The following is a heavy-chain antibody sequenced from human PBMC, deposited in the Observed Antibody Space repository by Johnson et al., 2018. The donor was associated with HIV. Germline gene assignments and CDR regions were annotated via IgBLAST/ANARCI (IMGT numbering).Heavy chain of an antibody. D-gene: IGHD1-26*01. J-gene: IGHJ3*02. Sequence: LVESGGGVVQPGRSLRLSCAASGFTFNDYAMHWVRQAPGKGLEWVSGISWNSGSIGYADSVKGRFTISRDNSKNTLYLQMTSLRAEDTAVDYCAKDLRRGSGSYSDAFVIWCQGTMVTFSS. CDR1: GFTFNDYA. CDR2: ISWNSGSI. CDR3: AKDLRRGSGSYSDAFVI. V-gene: IGHV3-9*01.